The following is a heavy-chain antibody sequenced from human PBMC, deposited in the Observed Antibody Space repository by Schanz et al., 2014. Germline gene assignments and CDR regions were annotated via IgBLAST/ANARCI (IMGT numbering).Heavy chain of an antibody. D-gene: IGHD3-3*01. CDR3: ARDKGGYYPFDY. Sequence: VQLVESGGGLVQPGGSRRLSCAASGFTFRSYAMSWVRQAPGKGLEWVANIKQDGIEKYYVDSVKGRFTISRDNAKNSLYLQMNSLTADDTAVYYCARDKGGYYPFDYWGRGTLVTVSS. CDR1: GFTFRSYA. CDR2: IKQDGIEK. V-gene: IGHV3-7*01. J-gene: IGHJ4*02.